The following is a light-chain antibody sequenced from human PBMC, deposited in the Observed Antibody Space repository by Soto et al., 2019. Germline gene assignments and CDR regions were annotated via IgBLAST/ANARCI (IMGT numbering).Light chain of an antibody. CDR3: SSSTDTSIL. J-gene: IGLJ2*01. V-gene: IGLV2-14*01. CDR2: EVN. CDR1: SSDFGDHKS. Sequence: QSVLTQAASVSWSPGQSVTISCTGASSDFGDHKSVSWYQHHPGKAPKLIIYEVNYRPSGVSSRFSGTRSGNTASLTISGLQAEDEAHYYCSSSTDTSILFGGGTKLTVL.